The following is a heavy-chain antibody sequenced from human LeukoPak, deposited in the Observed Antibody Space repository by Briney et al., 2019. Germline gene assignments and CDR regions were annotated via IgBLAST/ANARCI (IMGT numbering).Heavy chain of an antibody. CDR1: GGSFSGYY. Sequence: SETLSLTCAVYGGSFSGYYWSWIRQPPGKGLEWIGEINHSGSTNYNPSLKSRVTISVDTSKNQFSLKLSSVTAADTAVYYCARHGIYYGLGSSYGLPNWFDPWGQGTWSPSPQ. V-gene: IGHV4-34*01. CDR3: ARHGIYYGLGSSYGLPNWFDP. J-gene: IGHJ5*02. CDR2: INHSGST. D-gene: IGHD3-10*01.